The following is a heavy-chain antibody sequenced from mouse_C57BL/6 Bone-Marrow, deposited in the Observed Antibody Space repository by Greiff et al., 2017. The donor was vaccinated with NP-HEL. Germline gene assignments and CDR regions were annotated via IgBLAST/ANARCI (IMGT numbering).Heavy chain of an antibody. CDR2: IYPRDGST. Sequence: QVQLQQSGPELVKPGASVKLSCKASGYTFTSYDINWVKQRPGPGLEWIGWIYPRDGSTKYNEKFKGKATLTVDTSSSTAYMELHSLTSEDSAVYFCARSAYYSNYAFDYWGQGTTLTVSS. CDR1: GYTFTSYD. J-gene: IGHJ2*01. CDR3: ARSAYYSNYAFDY. V-gene: IGHV1-85*01. D-gene: IGHD2-5*01.